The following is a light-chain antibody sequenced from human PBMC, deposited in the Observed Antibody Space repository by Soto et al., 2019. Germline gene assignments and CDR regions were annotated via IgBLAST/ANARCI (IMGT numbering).Light chain of an antibody. V-gene: IGKV1-5*01. Sequence: DIQMTQSPSTLSASVGDRVTITCRASQSISSWLAWYQQKPGKAPKLLIYDASSLESGVPSRFSGSGSGTEFTLTISSLQPDDFATYNCQQYNSYLYTFGQGTKVDIK. CDR1: QSISSW. CDR3: QQYNSYLYT. CDR2: DAS. J-gene: IGKJ2*01.